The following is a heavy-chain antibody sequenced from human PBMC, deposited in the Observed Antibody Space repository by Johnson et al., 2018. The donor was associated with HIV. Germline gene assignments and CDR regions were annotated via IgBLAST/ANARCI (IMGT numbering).Heavy chain of an antibody. CDR3: AKDRGLSAFDI. D-gene: IGHD3-10*01. J-gene: IGHJ3*02. CDR1: GFTFSSYA. CDR2: ISYDGSNK. Sequence: QVQLVESGGGLVQPGGSLRLSCAASGFTFSSYALHWVRQAPGKGLEWVAVISYDGSNKYYADSVKGRFTISRDNSKNTLYLQMNSLRAEDTAVYYCAKDRGLSAFDIWGQGTMVTVSS. V-gene: IGHV3-30-3*01.